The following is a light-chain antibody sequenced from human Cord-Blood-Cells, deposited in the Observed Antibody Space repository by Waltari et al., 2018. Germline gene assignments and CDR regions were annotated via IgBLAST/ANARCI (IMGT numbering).Light chain of an antibody. CDR3: LLAYSGALVV. J-gene: IGLJ2*01. CDR1: TGAVTSGHY. Sequence: QAVVTQEPSLTVSPGGTVTLTCGSSTGAVTSGHYPYWFQQKPGQAPRTLVYDTSNKNSWAPGRFSGSLLGGKAALTLSGAQPEDEAGYYCLLAYSGALVVFGGGTKLTVL. CDR2: DTS. V-gene: IGLV7-46*01.